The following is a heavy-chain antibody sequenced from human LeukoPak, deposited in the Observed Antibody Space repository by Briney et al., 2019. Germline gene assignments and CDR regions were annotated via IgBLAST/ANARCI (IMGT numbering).Heavy chain of an antibody. Sequence: PSETLSLTCAVYGGSFSGYYWSWIRQPPGKRLEWIGEINHSGSTNYNPSLKSRVTISVDTSKNQFSLKLSSVTAADTAVYYCARGVITYYYGSGSYYFDYWGQGTLVTVSS. CDR3: ARGVITYYYGSGSYYFDY. CDR1: GGSFSGYY. D-gene: IGHD3-10*01. CDR2: INHSGST. V-gene: IGHV4-34*01. J-gene: IGHJ4*02.